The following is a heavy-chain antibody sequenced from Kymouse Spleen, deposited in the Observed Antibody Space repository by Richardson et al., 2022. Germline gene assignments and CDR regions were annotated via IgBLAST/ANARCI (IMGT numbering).Heavy chain of an antibody. D-gene: IGHD6-13*01. V-gene: IGHV3-33*01. Sequence: QVQLVESGGGVVQPGRSLRLSCAASGFTFSSYGMHWVRQAPGKGLEWVAVIWYDGSNKYYADSVKGRFTISRDNSKNTLYLQMNSLRAEDTAVYYCARDGPGIAAAGLDYWGQGTLVTVSS. CDR2: IWYDGSNK. CDR1: GFTFSSYG. CDR3: ARDGPGIAAAGLDY. J-gene: IGHJ4*02.